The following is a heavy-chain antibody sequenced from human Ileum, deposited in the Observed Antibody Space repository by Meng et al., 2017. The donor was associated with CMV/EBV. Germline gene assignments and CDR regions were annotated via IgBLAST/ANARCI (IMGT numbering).Heavy chain of an antibody. J-gene: IGHJ6*02. V-gene: IGHV3-43*01. Sequence: GVLKISCAASGFTFDDYTMHWVRQAPGKGLEWVSLISWDGGSTYYADSVKGRFTISRDNSKNSLYLQMNSLRTEDTALYYCAKQGSVIAARIGEPYYYYGMDVWGQGTTVTVSS. CDR3: AKQGSVIAARIGEPYYYYGMDV. D-gene: IGHD6-6*01. CDR1: GFTFDDYT. CDR2: ISWDGGST.